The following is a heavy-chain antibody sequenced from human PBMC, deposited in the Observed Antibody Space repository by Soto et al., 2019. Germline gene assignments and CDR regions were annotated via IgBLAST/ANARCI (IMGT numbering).Heavy chain of an antibody. J-gene: IGHJ4*02. CDR3: ANSYDILTGYYDY. CDR1: GFTFSSYA. V-gene: IGHV3-23*01. CDR2: ISGSGGST. D-gene: IGHD3-9*01. Sequence: PGGSLRLSCAASGFTFSSYAMSWVRQAPGKGLEWVSAISGSGGSTYYADSVKGRFTISRDNSKNTLYLQMNGLRAEDTAVYYCANSYDILTGYYDYWGQGTLVTVSS.